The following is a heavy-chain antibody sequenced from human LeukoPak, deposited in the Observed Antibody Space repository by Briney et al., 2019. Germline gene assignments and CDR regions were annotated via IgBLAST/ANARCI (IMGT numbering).Heavy chain of an antibody. CDR2: IKQDGEEN. D-gene: IGHD3-10*01. CDR3: ARDLGGFGEFYEPFDY. V-gene: IGHV3-7*01. CDR1: GFTFSRFW. Sequence: PGGSLRLSCAASGFTFSRFWMSWVLQAPGKGLEWVANIKQDGEENFYVDSVKGRFTISRDNAKNSLYLQMNSLRAEDTAVYYCARDLGGFGEFYEPFDYWGQGTLVTVSS. J-gene: IGHJ4*02.